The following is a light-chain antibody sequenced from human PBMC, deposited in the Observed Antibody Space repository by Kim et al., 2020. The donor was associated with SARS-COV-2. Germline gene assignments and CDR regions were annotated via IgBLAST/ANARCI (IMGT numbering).Light chain of an antibody. J-gene: IGLJ3*02. CDR3: LLSYSGTWV. Sequence: QAVVTQEASLTVSPGETVTLTCGSGTGAVTSGHYPHWFQQRPGQAPRTLIYDRINKHSWTPARFSGSLLGGKAALTLSGAQPDDETDYYCLLSYSGTWVFGGGTKVTVL. CDR1: TGAVTSGHY. CDR2: DRI. V-gene: IGLV7-46*01.